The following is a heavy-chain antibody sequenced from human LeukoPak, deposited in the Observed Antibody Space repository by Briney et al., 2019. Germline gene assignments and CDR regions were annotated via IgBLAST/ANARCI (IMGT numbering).Heavy chain of an antibody. Sequence: GGSLRLSCAASGFTFSDYWMHWVRQAPAKGLVWVSRINIDGSDTTYADSVKGRFTTSRDNAKSTLYLQMNSLRVEDTAVYYCTRDRKSREGFCSGGACSPPDYWGQGTLVTVSS. J-gene: IGHJ4*02. CDR2: INIDGSDT. D-gene: IGHD2-15*01. CDR1: GFTFSDYW. CDR3: TRDRKSREGFCSGGACSPPDY. V-gene: IGHV3-74*01.